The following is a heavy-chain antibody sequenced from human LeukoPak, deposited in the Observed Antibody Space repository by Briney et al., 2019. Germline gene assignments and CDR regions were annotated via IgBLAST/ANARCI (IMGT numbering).Heavy chain of an antibody. D-gene: IGHD3-10*01. V-gene: IGHV4-31*03. CDR2: IHHSGST. Sequence: NPSETLSLTCTVSGGSISSGNYYWSWIRQHPGKGLEWIGHIHHSGSTYYNPSLKSRVIISVDTSKNQFSLKLNSVTAADTAVYYCASYGSGSYRFDPWGQGTLVTVSS. CDR1: GGSISSGNYY. J-gene: IGHJ5*02. CDR3: ASYGSGSYRFDP.